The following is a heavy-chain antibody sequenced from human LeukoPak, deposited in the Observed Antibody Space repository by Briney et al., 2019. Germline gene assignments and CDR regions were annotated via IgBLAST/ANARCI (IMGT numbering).Heavy chain of an antibody. CDR1: GFTFGSYW. J-gene: IGHJ4*02. Sequence: GGSLRLSCAASGFTFGSYWMHWVRQTPGKGLVWVSRINGAGSSISYADSVKGRVTTSRDNAKNTLYLQMNNLRAEDTAVYYCARGGDYKNDYWGQGTLVTVSS. CDR2: INGAGSSI. D-gene: IGHD4-17*01. V-gene: IGHV3-74*01. CDR3: ARGGDYKNDY.